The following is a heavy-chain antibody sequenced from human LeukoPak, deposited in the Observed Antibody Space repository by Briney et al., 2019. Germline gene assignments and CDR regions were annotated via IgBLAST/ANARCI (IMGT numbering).Heavy chain of an antibody. CDR3: AKGATVTTRNYMDV. Sequence: GGSLRLSCAASGFTFSSYAMHWVRQAPGKGLEWVAFIRYDGSNKYYADSVKGRFTISRDNSKNTLYLQMNSLRAEDTAVYYCAKGATVTTRNYMDVWGKGTTVTVSS. J-gene: IGHJ6*03. CDR1: GFTFSSYA. V-gene: IGHV3-30*02. CDR2: IRYDGSNK. D-gene: IGHD4-11*01.